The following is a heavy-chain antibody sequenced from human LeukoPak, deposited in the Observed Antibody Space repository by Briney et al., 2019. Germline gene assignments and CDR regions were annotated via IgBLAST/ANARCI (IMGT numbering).Heavy chain of an antibody. CDR1: GFTFSSYT. Sequence: GGSLRLSCAASGFTFSSYTMNWVRQAPGKGLEGVSSIDSSTGYIYYADSVKGRFTISRDNAKNSVYLQMNSLRAEDTAVYYCARDPTSSWETAFDIWGQGTMVTVSS. J-gene: IGHJ3*02. CDR2: IDSSTGYI. V-gene: IGHV3-21*01. D-gene: IGHD1-26*01. CDR3: ARDPTSSWETAFDI.